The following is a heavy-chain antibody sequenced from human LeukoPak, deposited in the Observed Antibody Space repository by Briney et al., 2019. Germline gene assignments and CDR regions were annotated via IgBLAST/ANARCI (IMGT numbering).Heavy chain of an antibody. Sequence: GGSLRLSCAASGFTFSSYSMNWVRQAPGKGLEWVSSISSSSSYIYYADSVKGRFTISRDNAKNSLYLQMNSLRAEDTAVYYCARDPPSPVNRDVHFDYWGPGTLVTVSS. CDR2: ISSSSSYI. J-gene: IGHJ4*02. V-gene: IGHV3-21*01. CDR1: GFTFSSYS. D-gene: IGHD5-24*01. CDR3: ARDPPSPVNRDVHFDY.